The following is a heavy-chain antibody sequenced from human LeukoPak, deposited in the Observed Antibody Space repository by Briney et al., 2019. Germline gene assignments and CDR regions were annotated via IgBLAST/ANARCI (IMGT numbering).Heavy chain of an antibody. Sequence: ASVKVSCXASGYTFTGYYMHWVRRAPGQGLEWMGRINPNSGGTNYAQKFQGRVTMTRDTSISTAYMELSRLRSDDTAVYYCARDLLRAIAAAGREYFGYWGQGTLVTVSS. CDR3: ARDLLRAIAAAGREYFGY. D-gene: IGHD6-13*01. J-gene: IGHJ4*02. V-gene: IGHV1-2*06. CDR2: INPNSGGT. CDR1: GYTFTGYY.